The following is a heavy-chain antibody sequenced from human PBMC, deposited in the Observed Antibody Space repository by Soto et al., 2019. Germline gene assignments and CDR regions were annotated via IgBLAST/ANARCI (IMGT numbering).Heavy chain of an antibody. CDR1: GFTFSTYA. V-gene: IGHV3-23*01. CDR2: ISSSGGNT. J-gene: IGHJ1*01. CDR3: ARPMIVVVISLFDH. Sequence: GGSLRLSCVVSGFTFSTYAMSWVRQAPGKGLEWVSTISSSGGNTYYADSVKGRFTISRDNSKNTLYLQMNNLRAGDTAVYYCARPMIVVVISLFDHWGQGTLVTVSS. D-gene: IGHD3-22*01.